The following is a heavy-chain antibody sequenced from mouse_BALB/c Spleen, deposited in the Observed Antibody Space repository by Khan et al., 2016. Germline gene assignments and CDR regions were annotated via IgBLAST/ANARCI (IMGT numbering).Heavy chain of an antibody. CDR2: ISYSGST. Sequence: EVQLQESGPGLVKPSQSLSLTCTVAGYSITSDYAWNWIWQFPGNKLEWMGYISYSGSTSYHPSPKSRISITRATSKNQFCLQLNSVTTEDTATYDWARGRCYGSRGYLDVWGAGTTVTVSS. J-gene: IGHJ1*01. D-gene: IGHD1-1*01. CDR1: GYSITSDYA. V-gene: IGHV3-2*02. CDR3: ARGRCYGSRGYLDV.